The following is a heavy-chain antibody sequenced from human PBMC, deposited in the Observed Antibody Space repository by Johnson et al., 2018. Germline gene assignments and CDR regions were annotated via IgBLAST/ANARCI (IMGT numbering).Heavy chain of an antibody. J-gene: IGHJ4*02. Sequence: EVQLVESGGGLVQPGGSLRLSCAVSGFTFSDYAMSWVRQAPGKGLEWVSAITGGGGGTFYADSVKGRFTITRDNSKNTLYRQMNSLRAEDTAVYYCGKGHCTGGSCYGAHWGQGTLVTVSS. CDR3: GKGHCTGGSCYGAH. CDR1: GFTFSDYA. CDR2: ITGGGGGT. D-gene: IGHD2-15*01. V-gene: IGHV3-23*04.